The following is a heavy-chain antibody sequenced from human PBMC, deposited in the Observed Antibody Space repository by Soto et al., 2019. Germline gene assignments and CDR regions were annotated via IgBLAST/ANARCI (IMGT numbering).Heavy chain of an antibody. V-gene: IGHV1-69*02. Sequence: QVQLVQSRAEVKKPGSSVKVSCKAAGGTFSSYTISWVRQAPGQGLEWMGRIIPILGIANYAQKFQGRVTITADKSTSRAYMELRSLSSEDTAVYYCGRVGRSKASQIVDYWGQGGLV. CDR2: IIPILGIA. D-gene: IGHD2-2*01. CDR3: GRVGRSKASQIVDY. CDR1: GGTFSSYT. J-gene: IGHJ4*02.